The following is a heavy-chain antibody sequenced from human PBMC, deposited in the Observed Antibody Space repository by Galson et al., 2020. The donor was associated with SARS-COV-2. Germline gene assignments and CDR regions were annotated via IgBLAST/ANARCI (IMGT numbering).Heavy chain of an antibody. J-gene: IGHJ3*02. Sequence: GGSLRLSCAASGFTVSSNYMSWVRQAPGKGLEWVSVIYSGGSTYYADSVKGRFTISRDNSKNTLYLQMNSLRAEDTAVYYCARTKYRGAFDIWGQGTMVTVSS. V-gene: IGHV3-66*02. D-gene: IGHD5-18*01. CDR3: ARTKYRGAFDI. CDR1: GFTVSSNY. CDR2: IYSGGST.